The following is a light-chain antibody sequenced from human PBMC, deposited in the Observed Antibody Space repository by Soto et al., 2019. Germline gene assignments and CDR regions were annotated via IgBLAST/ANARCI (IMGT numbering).Light chain of an antibody. CDR3: SSYTSSG. Sequence: QSALTQPASVSGSPGQSITISCTGTSSDVGGYNYVSWYQQHPGKAPQLMIYEVSNRPSGVSNRFSGSKSGNTASLTISGLQAEDEADYYCSSYTSSGFGTGTKLTVL. J-gene: IGLJ1*01. V-gene: IGLV2-14*01. CDR2: EVS. CDR1: SSDVGGYNY.